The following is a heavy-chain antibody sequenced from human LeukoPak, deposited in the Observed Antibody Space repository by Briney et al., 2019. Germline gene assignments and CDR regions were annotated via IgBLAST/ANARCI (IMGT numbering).Heavy chain of an antibody. V-gene: IGHV3-15*01. CDR2: IKSKTDGGTT. Sequence: PGGSLRLSCAASGFTFSNAWMSWVRQAPGKGLEWVGRIKSKTDGGTTDYAEPVKDRFTISRDDSKTTLYLQMNSLKTEDTAVYYCTTAWYYDGGAYSNFDYWGQGTLVTVSS. CDR3: TTAWYYDGGAYSNFDY. D-gene: IGHD3-22*01. CDR1: GFTFSNAW. J-gene: IGHJ4*02.